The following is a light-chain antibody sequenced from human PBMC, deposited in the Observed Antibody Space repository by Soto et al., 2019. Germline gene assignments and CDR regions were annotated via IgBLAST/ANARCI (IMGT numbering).Light chain of an antibody. CDR3: SSFVGTSILVV. Sequence: QSVLTQPASVSGSPGQSITISCTGTSSDVGRFNYVSWYQQHPGNPPKLIIFDVTRRPSGVSNRFSGSKSGNAASLTLSGLQAEDEANYYCSSFVGTSILVVFGGGTTLTVL. CDR2: DVT. CDR1: SSDVGRFNY. J-gene: IGLJ2*01. V-gene: IGLV2-14*01.